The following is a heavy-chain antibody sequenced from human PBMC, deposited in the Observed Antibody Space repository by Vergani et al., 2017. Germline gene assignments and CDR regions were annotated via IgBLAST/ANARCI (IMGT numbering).Heavy chain of an antibody. CDR1: GGSISSYY. CDR2: IYYSGST. Sequence: QVQLQESGPGLVKPSETLSLICTVSGGSISSYYWSWIRQPPGKGLEWIGYIYYSGSTNYNPSLKSRVTISVDTSKNQFSLNLSSVTAADTAVYYCARVVSFGVVRVGWFDPWGQGTLVTVSS. J-gene: IGHJ5*02. V-gene: IGHV4-59*01. D-gene: IGHD3-3*01. CDR3: ARVVSFGVVRVGWFDP.